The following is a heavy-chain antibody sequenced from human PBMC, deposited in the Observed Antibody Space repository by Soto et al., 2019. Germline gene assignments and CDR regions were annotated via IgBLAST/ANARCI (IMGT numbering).Heavy chain of an antibody. CDR1: GDSVSSNSAA. V-gene: IGHV6-1*01. J-gene: IGHJ6*02. Sequence: QTLSLTCAISGDSVSSNSAAWNWIRQSPSRGLEWLGRTYYRSKWYNDYAVSVKSRITINPDTSKNQFSLQLNSVTPEDTAVYYCARGTYSSSSGRYYYYGMEVWGQGTTVTGS. CDR3: ARGTYSSSSGRYYYYGMEV. D-gene: IGHD6-6*01. CDR2: TYYRSKWYN.